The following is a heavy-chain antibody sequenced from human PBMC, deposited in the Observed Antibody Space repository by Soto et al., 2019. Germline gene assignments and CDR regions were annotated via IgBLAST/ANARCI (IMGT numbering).Heavy chain of an antibody. CDR2: IYYSGST. CDR1: GGSISSGGYY. V-gene: IGHV4-31*03. D-gene: IGHD2-15*01. Sequence: PSETLSLTCTVSGGSISSGGYYWSWIRQHPGKGLEWIGYIYYSGSTYYNPSLKSRVTISVDTSKNQFSLKLSSVTAADTAVYYCASGYCSGGSCYYFDYWGQGTLVTVSS. CDR3: ASGYCSGGSCYYFDY. J-gene: IGHJ4*02.